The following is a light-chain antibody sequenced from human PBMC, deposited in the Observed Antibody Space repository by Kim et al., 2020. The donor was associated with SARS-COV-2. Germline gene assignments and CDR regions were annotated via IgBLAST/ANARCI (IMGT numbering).Light chain of an antibody. CDR2: YDS. CDR3: QVWDSSSDHRGV. V-gene: IGLV3-21*04. Sequence: PRKTARITCGGNNIGSKSVHWYQQKPGQAPVLVIYYDSDRPSGIPERFSGSNSGNTATLTISRVEAGDEADYYCQVWDSSSDHRGVFGGGTQLTVL. J-gene: IGLJ3*02. CDR1: NIGSKS.